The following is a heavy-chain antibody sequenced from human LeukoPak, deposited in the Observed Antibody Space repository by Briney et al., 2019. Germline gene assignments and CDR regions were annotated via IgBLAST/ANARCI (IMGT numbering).Heavy chain of an antibody. CDR2: INHSGST. V-gene: IGHV4-34*01. Sequence: SETLSLTCAVYGGSFSGYYWSWIRQPPGKGLEWIGEINHSGSTNYNPSLKSRVTISVDTSKNQFSLKPNSVTAADTAVYYCARHQGFWSGYYYYWGQGTLVTVSS. CDR3: ARHQGFWSGYYYY. D-gene: IGHD3-3*01. CDR1: GGSFSGYY. J-gene: IGHJ4*02.